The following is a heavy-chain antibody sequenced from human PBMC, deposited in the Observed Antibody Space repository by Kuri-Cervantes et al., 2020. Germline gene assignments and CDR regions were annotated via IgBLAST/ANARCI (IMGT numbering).Heavy chain of an antibody. CDR2: ISSSGSTI. Sequence: GESLKISCAASGFTFSNAWMSWIRQAPGKGLEWVSYISSSGSTIYYADSVKGRFTISRDNAKNSLYLQMNSLRAEDTAVYYCARARWFGELFHQKSYGMDVWGQGTTVTVSS. D-gene: IGHD3-10*01. V-gene: IGHV3-11*01. CDR1: GFTFSNAW. J-gene: IGHJ6*02. CDR3: ARARWFGELFHQKSYGMDV.